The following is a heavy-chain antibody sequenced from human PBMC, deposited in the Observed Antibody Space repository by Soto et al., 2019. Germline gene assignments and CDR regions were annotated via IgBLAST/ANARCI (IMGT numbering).Heavy chain of an antibody. D-gene: IGHD6-6*01. Sequence: TSETLSLTCAVYGGSFSGYYWSWIRQPPGKGLEWIGEINHSGSTNYNPSLKSRVTISVDTSKNQFSLKLSSVTAADTAVYYCARALVAARYYYYYMDVWGKGTTVTVSS. CDR3: ARALVAARYYYYYMDV. V-gene: IGHV4-34*01. CDR1: GGSFSGYY. J-gene: IGHJ6*03. CDR2: INHSGST.